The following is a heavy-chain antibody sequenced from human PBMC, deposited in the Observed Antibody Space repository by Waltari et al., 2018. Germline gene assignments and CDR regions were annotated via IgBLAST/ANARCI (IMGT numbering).Heavy chain of an antibody. CDR2: ISRIGSTI. D-gene: IGHD5-18*01. CDR3: ARADTAMVHFDY. V-gene: IGHV3-11*04. J-gene: IGHJ4*02. Sequence: QVQLVESGGGLVKPGGSLRLSCAASGFTFSDYYMSWIRQAPGKGLEWVYYISRIGSTIYYADAWKGRFTISRDNAKNSLYLQMNSLRAEDTAVYYCARADTAMVHFDYWGQGTLVTVSS. CDR1: GFTFSDYY.